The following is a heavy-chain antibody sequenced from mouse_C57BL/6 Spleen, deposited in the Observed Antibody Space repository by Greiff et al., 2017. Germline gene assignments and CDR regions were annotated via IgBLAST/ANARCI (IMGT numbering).Heavy chain of an antibody. CDR3: AREGTTVVPGPPY. CDR1: GYTFTSYW. D-gene: IGHD1-1*01. Sequence: QVQLKQPGAELVKPGASVKLSCKASGYTFTSYWMHWVKQRPGQGLEWIGMIHPNSGSTNYNEKFKSKATLTVDKSSSTAYMQLSSLTSEDSAVYYCAREGTTVVPGPPYWGQGTLVTVSA. V-gene: IGHV1-64*01. CDR2: IHPNSGST. J-gene: IGHJ3*01.